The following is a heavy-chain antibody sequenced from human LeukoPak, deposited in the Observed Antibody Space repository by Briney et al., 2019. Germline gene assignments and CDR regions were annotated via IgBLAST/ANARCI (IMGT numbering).Heavy chain of an antibody. CDR3: ARGASGYSYG. D-gene: IGHD5-18*01. V-gene: IGHV3-21*01. CDR2: IASGSNTI. J-gene: IGHJ4*02. Sequence: GGSLRLSCAASGFTFSSYGMNWVRQAPGKGLEWVSSIASGSNTINYADSVKGRFTVSRDNAKNSLYLQMNSLRAEDTAVYYCARGASGYSYGWGQGTLVTVSS. CDR1: GFTFSSYG.